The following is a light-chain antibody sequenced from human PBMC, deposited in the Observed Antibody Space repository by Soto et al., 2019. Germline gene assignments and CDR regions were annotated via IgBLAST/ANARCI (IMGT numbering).Light chain of an antibody. CDR2: NNN. CDR3: AAWDGSLNGPV. Sequence: QAVVTQPPSAFGTPGQRVTVSCSGSSSNIGSHTVNWYQQVPGTAPKLLIYNNNQWPSGVPDRFSGSKSGTSASLAISGLQSEDEADYFCAAWDGSLNGPVFGGGTKVTVL. CDR1: SSNIGSHT. J-gene: IGLJ2*01. V-gene: IGLV1-44*01.